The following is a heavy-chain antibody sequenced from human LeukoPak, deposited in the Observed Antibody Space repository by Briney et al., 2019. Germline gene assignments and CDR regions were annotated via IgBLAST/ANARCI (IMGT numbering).Heavy chain of an antibody. V-gene: IGHV3-21*01. CDR2: ISSSSSYI. Sequence: GGSLRLSCAASGFTFSSYSMNWVRQAPGKGLEWVSSISSSSSYIYYADSVKGRFTISRDNAKNSLYLRMNSLRAEDTAAYYCARDTCSSTSCYGYYYYGMDVWGQGTTVTVSS. CDR3: ARDTCSSTSCYGYYYYGMDV. CDR1: GFTFSSYS. J-gene: IGHJ6*02. D-gene: IGHD2-2*01.